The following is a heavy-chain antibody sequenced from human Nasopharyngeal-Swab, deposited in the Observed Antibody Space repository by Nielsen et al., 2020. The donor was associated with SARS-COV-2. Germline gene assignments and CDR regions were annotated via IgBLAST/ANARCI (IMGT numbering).Heavy chain of an antibody. V-gene: IGHV1-2*06. CDR1: GYTLTELS. CDR3: ASGTGLSFDY. CDR2: INPNSGGT. Sequence: ASVKVSCKVSGYTLTELSMHWVRQAPGQGLEWMGRINPNSGGTNYAQKFQGRVTMTRDTSISTAYMELSRLRSDDTAVYYCASGTGLSFDYWGQGTLVTVSS. J-gene: IGHJ4*02. D-gene: IGHD2-8*02.